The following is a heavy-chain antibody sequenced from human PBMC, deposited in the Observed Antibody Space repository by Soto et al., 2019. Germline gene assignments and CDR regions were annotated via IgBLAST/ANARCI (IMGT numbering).Heavy chain of an antibody. CDR2: ISYDGSNK. CDR3: AVSHYDFWSGYHYYYYGMDV. Sequence: GSLRLSCAASGFTFSIYGMHWVCQAPGKGLEWVAVISYDGSNKYYADSVKGRFTISRDNSKNTLYLQMNSLRAEDTAVYYCAVSHYDFWSGYHYYYYGMDVWGQGTTVTVSS. V-gene: IGHV3-30*03. J-gene: IGHJ6*02. D-gene: IGHD3-3*01. CDR1: GFTFSIYG.